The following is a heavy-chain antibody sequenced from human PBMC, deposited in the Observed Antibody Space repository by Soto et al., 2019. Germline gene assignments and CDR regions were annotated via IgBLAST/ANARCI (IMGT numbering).Heavy chain of an antibody. CDR2: INNDGSST. CDR1: GFTFSSNW. J-gene: IGHJ4*02. V-gene: IGHV3-74*01. D-gene: IGHD2-2*01. Sequence: EVQLVESGGGLVQPGGSLRLSCAASGFTFSSNWLHWVRQVPGKGLVWVSRINNDGSSTNYGDSVKGRFTISRDNAKNTAYLQMNSLRAEDTAVYYCARGGCTSTSCLDYWGQGTLVTVSS. CDR3: ARGGCTSTSCLDY.